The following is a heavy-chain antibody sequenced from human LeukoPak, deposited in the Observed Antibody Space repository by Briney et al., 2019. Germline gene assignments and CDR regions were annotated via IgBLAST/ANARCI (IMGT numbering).Heavy chain of an antibody. CDR1: GGTFSSYA. V-gene: IGHV1-46*01. CDR2: INPSGGST. CDR3: ARGGYYDTSYFQY. J-gene: IGHJ1*01. D-gene: IGHD3-22*01. Sequence: ASVKVSCKASGGTFSSYAISWVRQAPGQGLEWMGIINPSGGSTSYAQKFQDRVTMTRDTSTSTVYMELSSLRSEDTAVYYCARGGYYDTSYFQYWGQGTLVTVSS.